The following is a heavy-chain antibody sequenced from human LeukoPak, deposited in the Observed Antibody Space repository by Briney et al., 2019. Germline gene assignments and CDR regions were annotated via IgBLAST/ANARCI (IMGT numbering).Heavy chain of an antibody. Sequence: GGSLRLSCAASGFTFSSYSMSWVRQAPGKGPEWISYLSGSGSTIYYADSVKGRFTISRDNANNSLYLQMNSPRADDTAIYYCARDVTYYYDSSTYSLDYWGQGTLVTVSS. D-gene: IGHD3-22*01. CDR3: ARDVTYYYDSSTYSLDY. CDR1: GFTFSSYS. J-gene: IGHJ4*02. V-gene: IGHV3-48*01. CDR2: LSGSGSTI.